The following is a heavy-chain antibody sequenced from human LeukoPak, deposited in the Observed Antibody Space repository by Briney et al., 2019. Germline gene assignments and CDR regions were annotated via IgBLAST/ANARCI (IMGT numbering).Heavy chain of an antibody. Sequence: SVKVSCKASGGTFSSYAISWVRQAPGQGLEWMGGIIPIFGTANYAQKFQGRVTITADESTSTAYMELSSLRSEDTAVYYCARHEGSGSYFHWFDPWGQGTLVTVSS. CDR1: GGTFSSYA. V-gene: IGHV1-69*13. D-gene: IGHD1-26*01. J-gene: IGHJ5*02. CDR2: IIPIFGTA. CDR3: ARHEGSGSYFHWFDP.